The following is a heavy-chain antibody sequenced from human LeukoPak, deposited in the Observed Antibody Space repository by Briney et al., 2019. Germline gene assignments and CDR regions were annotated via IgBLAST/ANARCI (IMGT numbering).Heavy chain of an antibody. D-gene: IGHD3-22*01. V-gene: IGHV4-31*03. J-gene: IGHJ4*02. CDR2: IYYSGST. CDR1: GGSISSGGYY. CDR3: ATLGEYYDSSGYYYN. Sequence: PSETLSLTCTVSGGSISSGGYYWSWIRQHPGRGLEWIGYIYYSGSTYYNPSLKSRVTISVDSSKNQFSLKLTSVTAADTAVYYCATLGEYYDSSGYYYNWGQGTLVTVSS.